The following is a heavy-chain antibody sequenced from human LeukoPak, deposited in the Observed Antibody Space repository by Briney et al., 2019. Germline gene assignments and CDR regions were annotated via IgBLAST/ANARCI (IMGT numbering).Heavy chain of an antibody. V-gene: IGHV4-34*01. CDR3: ARGEHASEVDY. J-gene: IGHJ4*02. CDR1: GGSFSGYY. Sequence: SETLSLTCAVYGGSFSGYYWSWIRQPPGKGLEWIGEINHSGSTNYNPSLKSRVTISVDTSKNQFSLKLSSVTAADTAVYYCARGEHASEVDYWGQGTLVTVSS. CDR2: INHSGST.